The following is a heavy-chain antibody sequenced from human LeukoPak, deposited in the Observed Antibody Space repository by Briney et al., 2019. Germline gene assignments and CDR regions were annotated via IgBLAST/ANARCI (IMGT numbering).Heavy chain of an antibody. Sequence: PGGSLKLSCAASGFTFSGSAMHWVRQASGKGLEWVGRIRSKPNSYATAYAASVKGRFTISRDDSKNTAYLQMNSLKTEGTAVYYCTRTYDYGDYFAFDIWGQGTMVTVSS. CDR1: GFTFSGSA. V-gene: IGHV3-73*01. CDR2: IRSKPNSYAT. CDR3: TRTYDYGDYFAFDI. D-gene: IGHD4-17*01. J-gene: IGHJ3*02.